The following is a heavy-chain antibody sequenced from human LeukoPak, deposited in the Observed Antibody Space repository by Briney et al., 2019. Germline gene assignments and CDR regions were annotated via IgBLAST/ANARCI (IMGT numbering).Heavy chain of an antibody. CDR1: GFTFSSYW. V-gene: IGHV3-9*01. CDR3: AKDSYYYGSGSYLDY. D-gene: IGHD3-10*01. CDR2: ISWNSGSI. J-gene: IGHJ4*02. Sequence: PGGSLRLSCAASGFTFSSYWMSWVRQAPGKGLEWVSGISWNSGSIAYADSVKGRFTISRDNAKNSLYLQMNSLRAEDTALYYCAKDSYYYGSGSYLDYWGQGTLVTVSS.